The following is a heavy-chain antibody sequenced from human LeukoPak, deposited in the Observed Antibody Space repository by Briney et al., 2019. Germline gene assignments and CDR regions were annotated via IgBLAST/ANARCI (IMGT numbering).Heavy chain of an antibody. J-gene: IGHJ4*02. CDR3: ARGHYYDSSGSADY. CDR2: VTPSSGGT. V-gene: IGHV1-2*02. Sequence: ASVKVSCKASGYTFTGNYIHWLRQAPGEGLEWMGWVTPSSGGTSFAQKFQGRVTMTRDTSISTAYMELNSLRSDDTAVYYCARGHYYDSSGSADYWGQGTLVTVSS. CDR1: GYTFTGNY. D-gene: IGHD3-22*01.